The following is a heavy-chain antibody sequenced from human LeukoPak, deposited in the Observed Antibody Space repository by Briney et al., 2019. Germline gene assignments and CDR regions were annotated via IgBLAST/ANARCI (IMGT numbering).Heavy chain of an antibody. V-gene: IGHV4-38-2*02. CDR3: ARDRVSNWFDP. D-gene: IGHD6-13*01. J-gene: IGHJ5*02. CDR2: MYHSGST. CDR1: GYSISSGYH. Sequence: PSETLSLTCTVSGYSISSGYHWGWIRQPPGKGLEWIGSMYHSGSTYYNLSLKSRVTMSVDTSKNQFSLKLSSVTAADTAVYYCARDRVSNWFDPWGQGTLVTVSS.